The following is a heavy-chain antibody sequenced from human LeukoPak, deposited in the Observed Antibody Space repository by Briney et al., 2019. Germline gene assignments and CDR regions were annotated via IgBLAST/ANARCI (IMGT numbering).Heavy chain of an antibody. CDR3: ARSWVVAANLDY. D-gene: IGHD2-15*01. J-gene: IGHJ4*02. CDR2: IKQDGSEK. CDR1: GFTFSSYW. Sequence: GGSLRLSRAASGFTFSSYWMSWVRQAPGKGLEWVANIKQDGSEKYYVDSVKGRFTISRDNAKNSLYLQMNSLRAEDAAVYYCARSWVVAANLDYWGQGTLVTVSS. V-gene: IGHV3-7*01.